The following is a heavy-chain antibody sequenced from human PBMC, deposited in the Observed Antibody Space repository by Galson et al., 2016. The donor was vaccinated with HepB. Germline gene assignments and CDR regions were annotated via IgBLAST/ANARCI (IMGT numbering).Heavy chain of an antibody. CDR2: IYYSGGT. D-gene: IGHD5-24*01. J-gene: IGHJ3*02. CDR1: GGSISSSNFY. Sequence: TLSLTCTVSGGSISSSNFYWSWIRQHPGKGLEWIGYIYYSGGTYYNPSLKSRVTMSVDTSKNQFSLKLSSVTAADTAFYYCARERELATIWGVASDAFDIWGQGTMVTVSS. V-gene: IGHV4-31*03. CDR3: ARERELATIWGVASDAFDI.